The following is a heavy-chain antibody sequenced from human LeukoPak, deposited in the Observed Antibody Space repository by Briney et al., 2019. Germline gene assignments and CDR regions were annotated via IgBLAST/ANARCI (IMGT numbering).Heavy chain of an antibody. D-gene: IGHD6-19*01. CDR1: GGTFSSYA. CDR2: IIPILGIA. Sequence: ASVKVSCKASGGTFSSYAISWVRQAPGQGLEWMGRIIPILGIANYAQKFQGRVTITADKSTSTAYMELSSLRSEDTAVYYCARDRASSNIIAVAGAFDYWGQGTLVTVSS. CDR3: ARDRASSNIIAVAGAFDY. V-gene: IGHV1-69*04. J-gene: IGHJ4*02.